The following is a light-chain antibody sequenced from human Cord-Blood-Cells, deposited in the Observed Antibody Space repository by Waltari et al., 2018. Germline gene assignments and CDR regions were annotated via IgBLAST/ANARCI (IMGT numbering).Light chain of an antibody. J-gene: IGLJ3*02. CDR1: SSDVGRYNL. CDR2: EGS. CDR3: CSYAGSSTWV. V-gene: IGLV2-23*01. Sequence: QSALTQPASVSGSPGQSITISCTGTSSDVGRYNLVSCSQQHPGKAPKLLIYEGSKRPSGVSNRFSGSKSGNTASLTISGLQAEDEADYYCCSYAGSSTWVFGGGTKLTVL.